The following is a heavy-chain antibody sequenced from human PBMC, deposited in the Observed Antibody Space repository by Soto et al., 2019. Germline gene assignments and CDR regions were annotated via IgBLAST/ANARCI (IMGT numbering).Heavy chain of an antibody. V-gene: IGHV3-30-3*01. Sequence: PGGSLRLSCAASGFTFSSYAMHWVRQAPGKGLEWVAFISYDGSNKYYADSVKGRFTISRDNSKNTLYLQMNSLRAEDTAVYYCASDPSRITIFGVALPNDYWGQGTLVTVSS. D-gene: IGHD3-3*01. CDR1: GFTFSSYA. CDR3: ASDPSRITIFGVALPNDY. CDR2: ISYDGSNK. J-gene: IGHJ4*02.